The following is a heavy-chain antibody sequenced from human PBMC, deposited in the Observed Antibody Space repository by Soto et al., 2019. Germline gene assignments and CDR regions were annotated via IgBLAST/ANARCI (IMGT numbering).Heavy chain of an antibody. D-gene: IGHD6-13*01. V-gene: IGHV4-4*02. Sequence: PSETLSLTSAVSGPSVGSTYWWSWVRQPPGKGPEWIGEINHRGSANYNPSLKSRVTISVDISKSQFSLRLTSVTAADTAVYYCARYNAASGTYYFDYWGQGALVTVSS. CDR3: ARYNAASGTYYFDY. J-gene: IGHJ4*02. CDR2: INHRGSA. CDR1: GPSVGSTYW.